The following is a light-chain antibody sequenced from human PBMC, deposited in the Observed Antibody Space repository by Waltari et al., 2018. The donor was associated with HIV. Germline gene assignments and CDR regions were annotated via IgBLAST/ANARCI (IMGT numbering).Light chain of an antibody. J-gene: IGKJ3*01. Sequence: EIVLTQSPGTLSLSPGERATLSCRASQSVSSSYLAWYQQKPGHAPRLLIYGASSRATGIPDSFSGSGSGTDFTLTISRLDPEDFAVYYCQQYGSSFTFGPGTKVDIK. CDR1: QSVSSSY. CDR2: GAS. CDR3: QQYGSSFT. V-gene: IGKV3-20*01.